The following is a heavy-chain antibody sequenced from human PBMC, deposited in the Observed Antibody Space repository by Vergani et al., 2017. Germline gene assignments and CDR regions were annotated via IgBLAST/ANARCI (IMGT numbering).Heavy chain of an antibody. D-gene: IGHD3-10*02. CDR1: DSSIMTNPY. Sequence: QVQLQESGPGLVKPSEILTLTFDVSDSSIMTNPYWGWFRQSPGKGLEWIGCIHHSGDTHYNSSLKSRVSISIVSSSKYSLSLTSVTAADTASYYCARHLCSGGFFPSSYFYGMDVWGHGTTVNVSS. J-gene: IGHJ6*02. CDR3: ARHLCSGGFFPSSYFYGMDV. CDR2: IHHSGDT. V-gene: IGHV4-38-2*01.